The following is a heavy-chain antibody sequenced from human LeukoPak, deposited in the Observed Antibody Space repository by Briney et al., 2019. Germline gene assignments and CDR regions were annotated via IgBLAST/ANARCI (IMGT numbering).Heavy chain of an antibody. CDR2: IKQDGSEK. D-gene: IGHD2-2*01. CDR3: ARLRYAPDV. CDR1: GFTFSGYW. V-gene: IGHV3-7*04. Sequence: GGSLRLSCAASGFTFSGYWMSWVRQAPGKGLEWVAHIKQDGSEKSYVDSVKGRFTISRDNAKNSLYLQLNSLRLEDTAVYYCARLRYAPDVWGQGTLVTVSS. J-gene: IGHJ4*02.